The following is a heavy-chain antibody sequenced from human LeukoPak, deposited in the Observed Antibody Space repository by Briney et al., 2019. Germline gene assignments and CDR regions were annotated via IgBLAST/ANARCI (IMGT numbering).Heavy chain of an antibody. CDR3: ARDSRGYYDSSGYFDH. Sequence: SETLSLTCTASGDXVSSDSYYWSWIRQPPGKGLEWVGYIYYSGTTKQNPSLKSRVTLSVDTSKNQLYLKLNSVTAADTAVYYCARDSRGYYDSSGYFDHWGQGTLVTVSS. J-gene: IGHJ4*02. CDR2: IYYSGTT. D-gene: IGHD3-22*01. V-gene: IGHV4-61*01. CDR1: GDXVSSDSYY.